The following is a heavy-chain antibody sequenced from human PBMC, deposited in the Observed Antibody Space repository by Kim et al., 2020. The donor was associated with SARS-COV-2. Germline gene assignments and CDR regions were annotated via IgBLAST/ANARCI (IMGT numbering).Heavy chain of an antibody. Sequence: GGSLRLSCVASGFTFSSYWMSWVRQAPGKGLEWVANITQDGSEKYYVDSVKGRFTISRDNAKNSLYLQMNSLRAEDTAVYYCARGLFSLGVHLGCYYYFYGMHLGRQGTTHTVSS. D-gene: IGHD3-16*01. CDR3: ARGLFSLGVHLGCYYYFYGMHL. CDR1: GFTFSSYW. V-gene: IGHV3-7*03. CDR2: ITQDGSEK. J-gene: IGHJ6*02.